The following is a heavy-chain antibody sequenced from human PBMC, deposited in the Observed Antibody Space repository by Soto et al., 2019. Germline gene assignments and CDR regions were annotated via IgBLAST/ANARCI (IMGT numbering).Heavy chain of an antibody. CDR2: IYYSGST. J-gene: IGHJ4*02. CDR1: GGSISSGGYY. Sequence: QVQLQESGPGLVKPSQTLSLTCTVSGGSISSGGYYWSWIRQHPGKGLEWIGYIYYSGSTYYTPSLKRRVTISAHTSKTQFPLTLSSVTAAATAVYSCARWPQLDPPFDYWGQGTLVTVSS. D-gene: IGHD1-1*01. V-gene: IGHV4-31*03. CDR3: ARWPQLDPPFDY.